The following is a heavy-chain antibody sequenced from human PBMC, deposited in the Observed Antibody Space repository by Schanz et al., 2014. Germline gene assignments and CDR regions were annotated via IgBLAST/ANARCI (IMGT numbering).Heavy chain of an antibody. CDR3: ARPRATPYYSYAMDV. V-gene: IGHV3-21*01. D-gene: IGHD5-12*01. J-gene: IGHJ6*02. CDR2: ITGGSTTYT. CDR1: GFTLSSYA. Sequence: VQLVESGGGLVKPGGSLRLSCAASGFTLSSYALSWVRQSPGKGLEWVSCITGGSTTYTYYADSVRGRFTISRDNAKSSVYLQMNNLRAEDTAVYYCARPRATPYYSYAMDVWGQGTTVTVSS.